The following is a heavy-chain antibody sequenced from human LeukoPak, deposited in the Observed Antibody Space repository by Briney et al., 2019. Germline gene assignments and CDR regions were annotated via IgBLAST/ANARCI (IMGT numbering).Heavy chain of an antibody. V-gene: IGHV4-30-4*08. CDR1: GGSISSGDYY. D-gene: IGHD3-22*01. CDR3: AREASRYDSSGGSDY. J-gene: IGHJ4*02. Sequence: PSQTLSLTCTVSGGSISSGDYYWSWIRQPPGKGLEWIGYIYYSGSTYYNPSLKSRVTISVDTSKNQFSLRLSSVTAADTAVYYCAREASRYDSSGGSDYWGQGTLVTVSS. CDR2: IYYSGST.